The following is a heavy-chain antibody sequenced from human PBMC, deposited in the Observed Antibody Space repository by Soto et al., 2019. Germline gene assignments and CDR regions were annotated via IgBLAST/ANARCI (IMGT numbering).Heavy chain of an antibody. CDR3: AGVRTMVRGVIMASVFDY. CDR1: SGSISSSNW. V-gene: IGHV4-4*02. D-gene: IGHD3-10*01. J-gene: IGHJ4*02. CDR2: IYHSGST. Sequence: QVQLQESGPGLVKPSGTLSLTCAVSSGSISSSNWWSWVRQPPGKGLEWIGEIYHSGSTNYNPSLKSRVTISVDKSKNQFSLKLSSVTAADTAVYYCAGVRTMVRGVIMASVFDYWGQGTLVTVSS.